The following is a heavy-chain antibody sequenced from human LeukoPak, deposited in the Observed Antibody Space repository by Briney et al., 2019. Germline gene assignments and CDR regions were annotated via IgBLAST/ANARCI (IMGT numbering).Heavy chain of an antibody. V-gene: IGHV3-48*04. CDR3: AELGITMIGGV. CDR2: ISSSGSTI. CDR1: GFTFSSYS. Sequence: GGSLRLSCAASGFTFSSYSMNWVRQAPGKGLEWVSYISSSGSTIYYADSVKGRFTISRDNAKNSLYLQMNSLRAEDTAVYYCAELGITMIGGVWGKGTTVTISP. J-gene: IGHJ6*04. D-gene: IGHD3-10*02.